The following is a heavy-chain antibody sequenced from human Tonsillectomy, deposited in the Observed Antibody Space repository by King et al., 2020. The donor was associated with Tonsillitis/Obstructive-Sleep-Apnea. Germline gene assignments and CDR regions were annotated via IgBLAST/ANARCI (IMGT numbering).Heavy chain of an antibody. Sequence: TLKESGPTLVKPTQTLTLTCTFSGFSLSTSGVGVGWIRQPPGKALEWLALIYWDDDKRYSPSLKSRLTITKDTSKNQVVFTSTNMDPMDTATYYCARRPGVITWGGAFDIWGQGTMVTVSS. V-gene: IGHV2-5*02. CDR3: ARRPGVITWGGAFDI. CDR1: GFSLSTSGVG. J-gene: IGHJ3*02. CDR2: IYWDDDK. D-gene: IGHD3-10*01.